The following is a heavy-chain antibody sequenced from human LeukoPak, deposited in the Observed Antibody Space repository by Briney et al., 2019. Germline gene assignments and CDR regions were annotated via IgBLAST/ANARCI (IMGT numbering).Heavy chain of an antibody. CDR3: ASKSTVTSSIRHYYYYYGMDV. CDR1: DYTFTNYG. D-gene: IGHD4-17*01. CDR2: IIPIFGTA. J-gene: IGHJ6*02. Sequence: ASVKVSCKASDYTFTNYGISWVRQAPGQGLEWMGGIIPIFGTANYAQKFQGRVTITADESTSTAYMELSSLRSEDTAVYYCASKSTVTSSIRHYYYYYGMDVWGQGTTVTVSS. V-gene: IGHV1-69*13.